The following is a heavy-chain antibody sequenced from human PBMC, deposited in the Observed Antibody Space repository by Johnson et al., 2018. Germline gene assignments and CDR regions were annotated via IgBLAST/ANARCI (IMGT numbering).Heavy chain of an antibody. CDR3: ARDPVRRFDY. CDR1: GFRFKDYW. J-gene: IGHJ4*02. CDR2: IKHDGSEK. Sequence: VQLVEAGGGLVEVGGSLRLSCAASGFRFKDYWMTWVRQPPGKGLEWVANIKHDGSEKFYVESVRGRFSIFRDDRKNTLYLQMSSMTVDDTAVYYCARDPVRRFDYWGQGTLVTVSS. V-gene: IGHV3-7*03.